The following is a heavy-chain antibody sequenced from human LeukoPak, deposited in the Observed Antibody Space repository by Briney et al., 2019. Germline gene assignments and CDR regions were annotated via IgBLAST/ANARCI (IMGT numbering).Heavy chain of an antibody. D-gene: IGHD3-22*01. CDR3: ARDYYYDSSGYWDYYFDY. J-gene: IGHJ4*02. CDR1: GFTFSRFG. CDR2: IWYDGSNK. V-gene: IGHV3-33*01. Sequence: GRSLRLSCAASGFTFSRFGMHWVRQAPGKGLEWVAVIWYDGSNKYYADSVKGRFTISRDNSKNTLYLEMNSLRAEDTAVYYCARDYYYDSSGYWDYYFDYWGQGALVSVSS.